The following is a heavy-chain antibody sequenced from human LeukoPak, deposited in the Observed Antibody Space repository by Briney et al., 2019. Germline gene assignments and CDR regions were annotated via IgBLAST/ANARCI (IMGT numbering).Heavy chain of an antibody. J-gene: IGHJ4*02. CDR3: AKDLMAGTLGYFDC. Sequence: GGSLRLFCAASGFTFSTYALIWVRQAPGKGLEWVSGINSGSGTHYSASVTGRFTISRDNSKNTLFLQINSVRAEDTAVSYCAKDLMAGTLGYFDCWGQGTLVTVAS. V-gene: IGHV3-23*01. CDR1: GFTFSTYA. D-gene: IGHD6-19*01. CDR2: INSGSGT.